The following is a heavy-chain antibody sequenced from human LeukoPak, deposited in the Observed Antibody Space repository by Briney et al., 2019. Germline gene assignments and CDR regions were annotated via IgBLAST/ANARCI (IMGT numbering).Heavy chain of an antibody. Sequence: GRSLRLSCAASGFTFSSYAMHWVRQAPGKGLEWVAVISYDGSNKYYADSVKGRFTISRDKSKNTLYLQMNSLRAEDTAVYYCARGTVAGQFDYWGQGTLVTVSS. V-gene: IGHV3-30*04. CDR2: ISYDGSNK. CDR1: GFTFSSYA. CDR3: ARGTVAGQFDY. D-gene: IGHD6-19*01. J-gene: IGHJ4*02.